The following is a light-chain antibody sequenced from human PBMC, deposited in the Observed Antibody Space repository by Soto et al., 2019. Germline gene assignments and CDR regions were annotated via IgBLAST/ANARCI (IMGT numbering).Light chain of an antibody. CDR3: QQYNNWPPIT. CDR1: QSVSNK. Sequence: ETVMTQSPDTLSVSPGEGATLSCRASQSVSNKLAWYQQKPGQAPRLLIYFASSRATGIPARFSGSGSGTEFTLTISSVQSEDSAVYYCQQYNNWPPITFGQGTRLEIK. CDR2: FAS. V-gene: IGKV3-15*01. J-gene: IGKJ5*01.